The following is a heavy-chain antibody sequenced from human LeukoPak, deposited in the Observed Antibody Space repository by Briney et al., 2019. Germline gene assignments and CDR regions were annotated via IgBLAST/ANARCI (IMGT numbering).Heavy chain of an antibody. CDR1: GFTFSSYE. CDR3: ARDRITMIVVENDAFDI. Sequence: GGSLRLSCAASGFTFSSYEMNWVRQAPGKGLEWVSYISSSGTTTYYADSVKGRFTISRDNSKNTLYLQMNSLRAEDTAVYYCARDRITMIVVENDAFDIWGQGTMVTVSS. J-gene: IGHJ3*02. CDR2: ISSSGTTT. V-gene: IGHV3-48*03. D-gene: IGHD3-22*01.